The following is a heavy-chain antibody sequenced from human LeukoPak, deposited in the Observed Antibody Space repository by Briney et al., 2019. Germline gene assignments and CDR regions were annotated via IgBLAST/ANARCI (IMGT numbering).Heavy chain of an antibody. Sequence: APVKVSCKASGYTFTSYYMHWVRQAPGQGLEWMEIINPSGGSTSYAQKFQGRVTMTRDTSTSTVYMELSSLRSEDTAVYYCARRTAVAGTPGNYYYYYGMDVWGQGTTVTVSS. D-gene: IGHD6-19*01. J-gene: IGHJ6*02. CDR1: GYTFTSYY. CDR3: ARRTAVAGTPGNYYYYYGMDV. V-gene: IGHV1-46*01. CDR2: INPSGGST.